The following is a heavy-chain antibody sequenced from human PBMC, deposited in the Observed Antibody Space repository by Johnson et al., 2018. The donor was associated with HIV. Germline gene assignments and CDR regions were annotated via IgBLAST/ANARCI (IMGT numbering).Heavy chain of an antibody. D-gene: IGHD2-8*02. J-gene: IGHJ3*02. Sequence: VQLVESGGGVVRPGGSLRLSCAASGFTFDDYGMSWVRQVLGKGLEWVSGINWNGGSTGYADSVKGRFTISRDNAKNSLYLQMNTLRADDTGVYYCAKSYWPGCDGFDMWGEGTRVTVDS. CDR3: AKSYWPGCDGFDM. V-gene: IGHV3-20*04. CDR1: GFTFDDYG. CDR2: INWNGGST.